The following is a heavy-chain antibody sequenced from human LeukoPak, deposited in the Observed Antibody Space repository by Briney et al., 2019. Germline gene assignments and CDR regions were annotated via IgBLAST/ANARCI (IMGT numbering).Heavy chain of an antibody. CDR2: ISGSGGST. V-gene: IGHV3-23*01. Sequence: GGSLRLSCAASGFTFSSYAMSWVRQAPGKGLEWVSAISGSGGSTYYADSVKGRFTISRDNSKNTLYLQMNSLRVEDTAVYYCSCSLFSYYGMDVWGQGTTVTVSS. CDR1: GFTFSSYA. CDR3: SCSLFSYYGMDV. J-gene: IGHJ6*02. D-gene: IGHD2-15*01.